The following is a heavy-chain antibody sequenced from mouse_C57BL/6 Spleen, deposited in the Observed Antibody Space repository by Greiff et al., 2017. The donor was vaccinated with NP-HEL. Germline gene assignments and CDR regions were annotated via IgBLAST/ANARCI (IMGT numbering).Heavy chain of an antibody. J-gene: IGHJ1*03. Sequence: DVHLVESGGDLVKPGGSLKLSCAASGFTFSSYGMSWVRQTPDKRLEWVATISSGGSYTYYPDSVKGRFTISRDNAKNTLYLQMSSLKSEDTAMYYCARLTTVVAVRYFDVWGTGTTVTVSS. CDR1: GFTFSSYG. CDR2: ISSGGSYT. CDR3: ARLTTVVAVRYFDV. D-gene: IGHD1-1*01. V-gene: IGHV5-6*01.